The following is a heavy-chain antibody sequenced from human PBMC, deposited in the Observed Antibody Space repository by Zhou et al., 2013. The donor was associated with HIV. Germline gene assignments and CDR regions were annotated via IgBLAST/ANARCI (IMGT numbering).Heavy chain of an antibody. CDR2: INPSGGSS. J-gene: IGHJ4*02. Sequence: QVQLVQSGAEVKKPGASVKVSCKTSGYTFTRNYIHWVRQAPGQGLEWMGIINPSGGSSSYAQKFQGRVTMTRDTSTTTMYMDLSSLRSEDTAVYYCARGFPYHFDYWGQGTLVTVSS. V-gene: IGHV1-46*01. CDR3: ARGFPYHFDY. CDR1: GYTFTRNY. D-gene: IGHD3-10*01.